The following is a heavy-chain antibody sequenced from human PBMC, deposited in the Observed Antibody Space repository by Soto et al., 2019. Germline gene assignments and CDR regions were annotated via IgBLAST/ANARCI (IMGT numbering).Heavy chain of an antibody. CDR1: GYSFTSYW. D-gene: IGHD5-18*01. J-gene: IGHJ6*02. Sequence: PGESLKISCKGSGYSFTSYWIGWVRQMPGKGLEWVGIIYPGDSDTRYSPSFQGQVTISADKSISTAYLQWSSLKASDTAMYYCASSGYSYGTYYYYGMDVWGQGTTVTVS. V-gene: IGHV5-51*01. CDR2: IYPGDSDT. CDR3: ASSGYSYGTYYYYGMDV.